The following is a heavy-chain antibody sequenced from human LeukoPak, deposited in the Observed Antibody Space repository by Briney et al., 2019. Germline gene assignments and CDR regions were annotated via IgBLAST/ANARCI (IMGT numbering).Heavy chain of an antibody. V-gene: IGHV3-11*04. CDR3: AYTAMVYPPNPDY. J-gene: IGHJ4*02. Sequence: QPGGSLRLSCAASGFTVSSNYMSWVRQAPGKGLEWVSYISSSGSTIYYPDSVKGRFTISRDNAKNSLYLQMNSLRAEDTAVYYCAYTAMVYPPNPDYWGQGTLVTVSS. D-gene: IGHD5-18*01. CDR1: GFTVSSNY. CDR2: ISSSGSTI.